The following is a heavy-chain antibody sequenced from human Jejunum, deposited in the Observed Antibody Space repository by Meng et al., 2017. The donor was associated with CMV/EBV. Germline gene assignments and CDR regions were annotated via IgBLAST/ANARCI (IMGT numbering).Heavy chain of an antibody. J-gene: IGHJ4*02. CDR2: IKEDGIEN. CDR3: AREGGGYSFGTGWYIDY. Sequence: FNTYRLGGSRQAPGKGLEWLANIKEDGIENHYVDSVKGSFTISRDNAKNSLYLQMTGLRVEDTAVYYCAREGGGYSFGTGWYIDYWGQGTLVTVSS. D-gene: IGHD5-18*01. V-gene: IGHV3-7*03. CDR1: FNTYR.